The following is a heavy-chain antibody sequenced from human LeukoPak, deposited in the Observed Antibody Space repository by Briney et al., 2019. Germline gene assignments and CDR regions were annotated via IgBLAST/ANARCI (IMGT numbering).Heavy chain of an antibody. D-gene: IGHD3-22*01. V-gene: IGHV3-48*03. CDR1: GFTFTSYE. Sequence: PGGSLRLSCAASGFTFTSYEMDWVRQAPGKGLEWVSYISSGGSTIYYADSVKGRFTISRDNAKNSLYLQMNSLRAEDTAVYYCAREQSYYYDSSGYYYFDYWGQGTLVAVSS. CDR2: ISSGGSTI. J-gene: IGHJ4*02. CDR3: AREQSYYYDSSGYYYFDY.